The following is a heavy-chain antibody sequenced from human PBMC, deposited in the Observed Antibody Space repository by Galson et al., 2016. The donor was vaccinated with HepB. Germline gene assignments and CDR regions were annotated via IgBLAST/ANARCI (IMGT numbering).Heavy chain of an antibody. D-gene: IGHD4-11*01. CDR2: ISAGNGNT. Sequence: SVKVSCKASGYTFTSYALHWVRQAPGQSLEWMGWISAGNGNTKYSHNFQGRVTITRDTSATIAYMELSSLRSEDTAVYYCARAGLPPYYYYGMDVWGQGTTVTVSS. CDR1: GYTFTSYA. V-gene: IGHV1-3*01. J-gene: IGHJ6*02. CDR3: ARAGLPPYYYYGMDV.